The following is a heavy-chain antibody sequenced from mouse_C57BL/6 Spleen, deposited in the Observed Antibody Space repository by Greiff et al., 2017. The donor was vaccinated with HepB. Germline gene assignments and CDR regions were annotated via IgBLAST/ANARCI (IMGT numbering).Heavy chain of an antibody. CDR2: ISYDGSN. CDR1: GYSITSGYY. Sequence: VQLKESGPGLVKPSQSLSLTCSVTGYSITSGYYWNWIRQFPGNKLEWMGYISYDGSNNYNPSLKNRISITRDTSKNQFFLKLNSVTTEDTATYYCAREDSVAWFAYWGQGTLVTVSA. J-gene: IGHJ3*01. V-gene: IGHV3-6*01. CDR3: AREDSVAWFAY.